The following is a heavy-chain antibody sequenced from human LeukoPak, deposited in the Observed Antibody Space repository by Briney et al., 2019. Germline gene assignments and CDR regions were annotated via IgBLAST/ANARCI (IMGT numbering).Heavy chain of an antibody. CDR1: GFTFSSYG. CDR2: ISGSGGST. J-gene: IGHJ1*01. V-gene: IGHV3-23*01. CDR3: ALRIQWLVGYFQH. Sequence: GGSLRLSCAASGFTFSSYGMHWVRQAPGKGLEWVSAISGSGGSTYYADSVKGRFTISRDNSKNTLYLQMNSLRAEDPAVYYCALRIQWLVGYFQHWGQGTLVTVSS. D-gene: IGHD6-19*01.